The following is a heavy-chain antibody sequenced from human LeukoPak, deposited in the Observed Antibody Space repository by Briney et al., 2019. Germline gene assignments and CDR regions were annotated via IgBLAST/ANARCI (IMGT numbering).Heavy chain of an antibody. CDR1: GFTFSSYS. J-gene: IGHJ4*02. Sequence: GGSLRLSCAASGFTFSSYSMNWVRQAPGKGLEWVSSISSSSSYIYYADSVKGRFTISRDNAKNSLYLQMNSLRAEDTAVYYCARDRASGSYSDYWGQGTLVTVSS. CDR2: ISSSSSYI. CDR3: ARDRASGSYSDY. D-gene: IGHD1-26*01. V-gene: IGHV3-21*01.